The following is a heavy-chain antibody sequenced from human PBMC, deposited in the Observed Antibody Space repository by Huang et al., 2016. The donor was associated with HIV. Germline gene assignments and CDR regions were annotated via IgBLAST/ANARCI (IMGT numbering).Heavy chain of an antibody. CDR1: GGSFSGYY. D-gene: IGHD3-22*01. J-gene: IGHJ4*02. V-gene: IGHV4-34*02. CDR3: ARRYNSRRDY. CDR2: INHSGNT. Sequence: QVQLEQWGAGLLKASETLSLTCAVYGGSFSGYYWNWLRQAPGKGLEWVGEINHSGNTNYNRSPKSRVNMSVDTAKSQFSLYLTSLSAADTGTYFCARRYNSRRDYWGRGTLVTVHS.